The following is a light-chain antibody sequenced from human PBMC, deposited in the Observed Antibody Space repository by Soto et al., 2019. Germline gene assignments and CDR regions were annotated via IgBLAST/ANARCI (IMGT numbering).Light chain of an antibody. CDR2: DVG. V-gene: IGLV2-14*03. CDR3: SSYGASATL. CDR1: SSDIGSYNY. Sequence: QSVLTQPASLSGSPGQSITITCTGTSSDIGSYNYVSWYQQHPAKAPKLLIFDVGYRPSGISDRFSGSKSGNTASLTISGLQPEDEADYYCSSYGASATLFGGGTKLTVL. J-gene: IGLJ3*02.